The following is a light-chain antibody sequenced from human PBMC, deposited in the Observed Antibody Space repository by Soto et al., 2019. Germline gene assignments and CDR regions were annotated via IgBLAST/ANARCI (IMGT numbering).Light chain of an antibody. CDR1: QRISKH. CDR3: QQYASFSPA. V-gene: IGKV1-5*01. CDR2: YAS. J-gene: IGKJ1*01. Sequence: DVQMTQSPSTLSASVGDRVTITCRASQRISKHLALYQLRPGKAPRLLIYYASTLDRGVPSRFSGSGSGTEFTLTIISLQPDDFATYYCQQYASFSPAFGQGTKVGI.